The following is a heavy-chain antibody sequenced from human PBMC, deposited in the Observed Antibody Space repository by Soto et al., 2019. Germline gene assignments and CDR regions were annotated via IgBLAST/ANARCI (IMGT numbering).Heavy chain of an antibody. CDR3: TRDFTRPTDY. D-gene: IGHD2-2*01. Sequence: WVRHAPGQGLEWMGIIYPSGGSTRNAQKFQGRVTMTRDTSTSTVYMELSSLRSEYTAAYYGTRDFTRPTDYLGRGTPVPGTS. J-gene: IGHJ4*02. CDR2: IYPSGGST. V-gene: IGHV1-46*01.